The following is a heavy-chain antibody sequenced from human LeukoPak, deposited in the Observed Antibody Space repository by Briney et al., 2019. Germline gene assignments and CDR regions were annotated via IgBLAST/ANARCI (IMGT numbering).Heavy chain of an antibody. CDR2: IGGRDDRT. Sequence: PGGSLRLSSTTSGFTFTGHTMTWFRQAPGKGLEWVSIIGGRDDRTYYADYVEGRFAISRDTSKNILYLQMNSLRAEDTAVYYCAKDPNPLYDLWSGYKWGQGTLVTVSS. D-gene: IGHD3-3*01. J-gene: IGHJ4*02. CDR1: GFTFTGHT. V-gene: IGHV3-23*01. CDR3: AKDPNPLYDLWSGYK.